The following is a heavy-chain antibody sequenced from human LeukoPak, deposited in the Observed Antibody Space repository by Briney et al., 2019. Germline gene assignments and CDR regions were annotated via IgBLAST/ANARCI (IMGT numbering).Heavy chain of an antibody. CDR2: IYYSGST. D-gene: IGHD3-3*01. V-gene: IGHV4-30-4*08. CDR3: ASSPDFLKGGWGPFDY. CDR1: GGSISSGDYY. J-gene: IGHJ4*02. Sequence: KTSETLPLTCTVSGGSISSGDYYWSWIRQPPGKGLEWIGYIYYSGSTYYNPSLKSRVTISVDTSKNQFSLKLSSVTAADTAVYYCASSPDFLKGGWGPFDYWGQGTLVTVSS.